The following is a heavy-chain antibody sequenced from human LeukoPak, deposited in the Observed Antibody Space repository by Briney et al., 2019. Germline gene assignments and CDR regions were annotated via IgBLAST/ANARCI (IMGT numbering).Heavy chain of an antibody. V-gene: IGHV3-64D*06. D-gene: IGHD3-9*01. Sequence: GGSLRLSCSASGFTFSSYAKHWVRQAPGKGLEYVSAISSNGGSTYYADSVKGRFTISRDNSKNTLYLQMSSLRAEDTAVYYCVKDKGRRYFDWSYYFDYWGQGTLVTVSS. CDR3: VKDKGRRYFDWSYYFDY. CDR1: GFTFSSYA. CDR2: ISSNGGST. J-gene: IGHJ4*02.